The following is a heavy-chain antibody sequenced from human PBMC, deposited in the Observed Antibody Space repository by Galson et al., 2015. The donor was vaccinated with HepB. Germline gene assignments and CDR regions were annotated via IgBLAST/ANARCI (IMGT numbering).Heavy chain of an antibody. J-gene: IGHJ4*02. CDR1: GSTFNDAW. V-gene: IGHV3-15*01. D-gene: IGHD5-12*01. CDR2: IKSNTDGGTV. CDR3: SWLALDC. Sequence: SLRLSCAGSGSTFNDAWMSWVRQAPGKGLEWVGRIKSNTDGGTVDYAAPVRGRFAISRDDSRKILYLQMNSLKTEDTAVYYCSWLALDCWGQGTLVTVSS.